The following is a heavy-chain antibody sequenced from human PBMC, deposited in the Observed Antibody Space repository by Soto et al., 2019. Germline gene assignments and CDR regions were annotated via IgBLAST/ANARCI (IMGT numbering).Heavy chain of an antibody. J-gene: IGHJ3*02. CDR2: IDPTDSYT. Sequence: HGESLKISCQASGYSFTTYWISWVRPMPGKGLECMGRIDPTDSYTAYGPSFEGHVTMSVARSINTAYLEWSTLKASDSAMYYCAILSCYIRSGGYYSRHDAFDIWGQGATVSVTS. CDR1: GYSFTTYW. CDR3: AILSCYIRSGGYYSRHDAFDI. D-gene: IGHD3-22*01. V-gene: IGHV5-10-1*01.